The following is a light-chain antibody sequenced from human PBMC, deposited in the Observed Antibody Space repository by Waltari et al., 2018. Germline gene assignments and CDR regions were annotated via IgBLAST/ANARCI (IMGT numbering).Light chain of an antibody. Sequence: EFVMTQSPPTLSLSPGERATLSCRASQSISSSLAWYQQKPGQAPRLLIYGAYSRATRIPDRFSGSGSGTEFTLTISSLEPEDVAVYYCQQNSNWPFAFGPGTKLDIK. CDR3: QQNSNWPFA. CDR2: GAY. CDR1: QSISSS. J-gene: IGKJ3*01. V-gene: IGKV3-15*01.